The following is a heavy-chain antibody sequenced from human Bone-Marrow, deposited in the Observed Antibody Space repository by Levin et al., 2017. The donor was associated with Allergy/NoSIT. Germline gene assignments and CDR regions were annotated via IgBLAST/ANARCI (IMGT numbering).Heavy chain of an antibody. Sequence: GESLKISCAASGFTFSNAWMSWVRQAPGKGLEWVGRIKSKTDGGTTDYAAPVKGRFTISRDDSKNTLYLQMNSLKTEDTAVYYCTTRGYCSGGSCYRGYYYYMDVWGKGTTVTVSS. D-gene: IGHD2-15*01. V-gene: IGHV3-15*01. J-gene: IGHJ6*03. CDR1: GFTFSNAW. CDR3: TTRGYCSGGSCYRGYYYYMDV. CDR2: IKSKTDGGTT.